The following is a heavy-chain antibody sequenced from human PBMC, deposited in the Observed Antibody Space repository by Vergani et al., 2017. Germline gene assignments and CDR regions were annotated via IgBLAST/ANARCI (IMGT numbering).Heavy chain of an antibody. D-gene: IGHD4-23*01. V-gene: IGHV4-30-4*01. Sequence: QVQLQESGPGLVKPSQTLSLTCTVSGGSISSGDYYWSWIRQPPGKGLEWIGYIYYSGSAYSNPSLKSRVTISVDTSKSQFSLKLSSVTAADTAVFYWARVPTTVVRYFDLWGRGTLVTVSS. CDR3: ARVPTTVVRYFDL. J-gene: IGHJ2*01. CDR1: GGSISSGDYY. CDR2: IYYSGSA.